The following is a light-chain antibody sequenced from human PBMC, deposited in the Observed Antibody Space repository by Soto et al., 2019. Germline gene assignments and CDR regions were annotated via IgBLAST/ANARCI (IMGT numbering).Light chain of an antibody. J-gene: IGLJ3*02. CDR3: CSYEGSSNWL. CDR1: TTNVATYNY. V-gene: IGLV2-11*01. Sequence: QSVLTQPLSVSGSPGQSVTISCTGTTTNVATYNYVSWYQHHPGKAPKLILYNVSERPSGVSDRFSGSKSGNAASLTISGLQADDEADYYCCSYEGSSNWLFGGGTKL. CDR2: NVS.